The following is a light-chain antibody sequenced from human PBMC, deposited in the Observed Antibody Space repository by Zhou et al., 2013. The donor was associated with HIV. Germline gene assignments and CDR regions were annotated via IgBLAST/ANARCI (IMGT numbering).Light chain of an antibody. CDR1: QSVNSY. V-gene: IGKV3-11*01. CDR3: QQRISWPIT. J-gene: IGKJ5*01. CDR2: DAS. Sequence: EIVLTQSPATLSLSPGEGATLSCRASQSVNSYLAWYQQKPGQAPRLLIYDASNRATGIPARLSGSGSGTDFTLTISSLDPEDFAVYYCQQRISWPITFGQGTRLEIK.